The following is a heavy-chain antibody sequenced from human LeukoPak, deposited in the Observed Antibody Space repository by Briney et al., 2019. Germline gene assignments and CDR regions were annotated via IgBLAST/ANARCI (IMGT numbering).Heavy chain of an antibody. CDR2: INPNSGGT. D-gene: IGHD1-26*01. CDR1: GYTFTGYY. V-gene: IGHV1-2*02. Sequence: ASVKVSCKASGYTFTGYYMHWVRQAPGQGLEWMRWINPNSGGTNYAQEFQGRVTMTRDTSISTAYMELSRLRSDDTAVYYCARDEGQGSYDYWGQGTLVAVSS. CDR3: ARDEGQGSYDY. J-gene: IGHJ4*02.